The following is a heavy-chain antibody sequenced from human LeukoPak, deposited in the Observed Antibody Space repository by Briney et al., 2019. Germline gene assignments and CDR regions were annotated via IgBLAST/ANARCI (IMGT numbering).Heavy chain of an antibody. CDR1: GGSISSGSYY. Sequence: SETLSLTCTVSGGSISSGSYYWSWIRQPAGKGLEWIGRIYTSGSTNYNPSLKSRVTISVDTSKNQFSLKLSSVTAVDTAVYYCARDQRSGGNVNWFDPWGQGTLVTVSS. J-gene: IGHJ5*02. CDR3: ARDQRSGGNVNWFDP. D-gene: IGHD4-23*01. V-gene: IGHV4-61*02. CDR2: IYTSGST.